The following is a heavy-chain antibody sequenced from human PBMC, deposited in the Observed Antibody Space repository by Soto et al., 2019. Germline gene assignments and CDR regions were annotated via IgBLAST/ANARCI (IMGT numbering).Heavy chain of an antibody. V-gene: IGHV3-23*01. CDR3: AKGKVAYDNSGLQYFYYFPMNV. CDR1: EFTFSSYA. D-gene: IGHD3-22*01. J-gene: IGHJ6*02. Sequence: PGGSLRIACAASEFTFSSYAMNWVRQAPGKGLEWVSVISGGGGTTYYADSVKGRFRISRDNSKNTLYLQMNSLRVEDTAVYYCAKGKVAYDNSGLQYFYYFPMNVWGQGTTVTVSS. CDR2: ISGGGGTT.